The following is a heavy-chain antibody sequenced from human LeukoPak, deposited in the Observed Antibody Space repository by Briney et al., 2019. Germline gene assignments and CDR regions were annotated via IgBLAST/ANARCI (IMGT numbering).Heavy chain of an antibody. CDR2: ISDSGGSR. V-gene: IGHV3-23*01. CDR3: SKDRRTTMVRGVTKSYDFDY. D-gene: IGHD3-10*01. CDR1: GLPFNRYA. Sequence: GGSLRLSCAASGLPFNRYAMSWLRQAPGKGLEWVIAISDSGGSRYYTDSVKGRITISRDNTKNTMYLQMINLKAVDTAVYDCSKDRRTTMVRGVTKSYDFDYWGQGTLVTVSS. J-gene: IGHJ4*02.